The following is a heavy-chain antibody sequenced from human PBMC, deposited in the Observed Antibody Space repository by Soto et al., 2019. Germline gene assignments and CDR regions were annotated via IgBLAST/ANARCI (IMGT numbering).Heavy chain of an antibody. CDR2: IFSNDEK. J-gene: IGHJ6*02. Sequence: QVTLKESGPVLVKPTETLTLTCTVSGFSLSNARMGVSWIRQPPGEALEWLAHIFSNDEKSYSTSLKSRLTISKDTSKSQVVLTMTNMDPVDTATYYCARISDSYYYGMDVWGQGTTVTVSS. CDR1: GFSLSNARMG. CDR3: ARISDSYYYGMDV. V-gene: IGHV2-26*01.